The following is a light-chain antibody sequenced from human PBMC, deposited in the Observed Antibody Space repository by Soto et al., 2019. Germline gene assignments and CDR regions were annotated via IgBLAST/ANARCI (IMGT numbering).Light chain of an antibody. CDR1: RNINNY. V-gene: IGKV1-33*01. Sequence: DIQMTHSQSSLSASVGDRVTITCQASRNINNYLNWYQQKPGRAPKLLIYDASNLEAGVPSRFRGSGSGTDFTFTISRLQPEDIATYYCHQYENLPTFGQGTRLEI. CDR2: DAS. CDR3: HQYENLPT. J-gene: IGKJ5*01.